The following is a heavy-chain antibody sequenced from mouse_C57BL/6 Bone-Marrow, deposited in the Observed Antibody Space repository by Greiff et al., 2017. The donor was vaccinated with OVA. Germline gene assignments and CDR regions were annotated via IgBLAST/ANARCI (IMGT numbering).Heavy chain of an antibody. J-gene: IGHJ1*03. CDR2: ISNGGGST. CDR3: ASLYYGSSYWYFDV. D-gene: IGHD1-1*01. CDR1: GFTFSDYY. Sequence: EVKVVESGGGLVQPGGSLKLSCAASGFTFSDYYMYWVRQTPEKRLEWVAYISNGGGSTYYPDTVKGRFTISRDNAKNTLYLQMSRLKSEDTAMYYCASLYYGSSYWYFDVWGTGTTVTVSS. V-gene: IGHV5-12*01.